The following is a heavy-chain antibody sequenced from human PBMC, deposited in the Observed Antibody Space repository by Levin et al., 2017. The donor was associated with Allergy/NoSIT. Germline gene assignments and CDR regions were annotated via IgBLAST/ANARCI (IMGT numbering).Heavy chain of an antibody. V-gene: IGHV3-23*01. CDR3: AKASHDNIAAAFRSGFDP. Sequence: QSGGSLRLSCAASGFTFSSYAMSWVRQAPGKGLEWVSAISGSGGSTYYADSVKGRFTISRDNSKNTLYLQMNSLRAEDTAVYYCAKASHDNIAAAFRSGFDPWGQGTLVTVSS. CDR1: GFTFSSYA. D-gene: IGHD6-6*01. CDR2: ISGSGGST. J-gene: IGHJ5*02.